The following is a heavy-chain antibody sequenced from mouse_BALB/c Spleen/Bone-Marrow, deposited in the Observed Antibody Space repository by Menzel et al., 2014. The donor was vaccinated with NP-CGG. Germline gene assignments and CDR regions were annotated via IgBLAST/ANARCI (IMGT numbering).Heavy chain of an antibody. CDR2: INSDGGST. CDR1: GFTFSNYG. D-gene: IGHD2-1*01. V-gene: IGHV5-6-3*01. J-gene: IGHJ2*01. CDR3: VRGNYGNYVDYFDF. Sequence: EVKLVESGGGLVQPGGSLKLSCAASGFTFSNYGMSWVRQTPDKRLELVATINSDGGSTYYPDSVKGRFTIYRDTAKNTLYLQMSSLKSEETAMYYCVRGNYGNYVDYFDFWGQGTTPTVSS.